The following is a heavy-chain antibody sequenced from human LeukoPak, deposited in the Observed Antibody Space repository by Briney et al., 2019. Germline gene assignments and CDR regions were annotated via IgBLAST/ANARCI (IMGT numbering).Heavy chain of an antibody. V-gene: IGHV3-30-3*01. CDR3: ARGRFVVGDGFDY. D-gene: IGHD2-2*01. CDR1: GFTFSSYA. Sequence: PGGSLRLSCAASGFTFSSYAMHGVRQAPGKGLEWVAVISYDGSNKYYADSVKGRFTISRDNSKNTLYLQMNSLRAEDTAVYYCARGRFVVGDGFDYWGQGTLVTVSS. J-gene: IGHJ4*02. CDR2: ISYDGSNK.